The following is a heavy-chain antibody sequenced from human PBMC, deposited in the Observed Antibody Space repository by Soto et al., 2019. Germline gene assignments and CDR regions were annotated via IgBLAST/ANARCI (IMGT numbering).Heavy chain of an antibody. CDR3: ARHCGGDCYEDYYYGMDV. CDR1: GGSIGGSGYY. Sequence: PSETLSLTCTVSGGSIGGSGYYWGWIRQPPGKGLEWIGSIYYSGSTYYNPSLKSRVTISVDTSKNQFSLKLSSVTAADTAVYYCARHCGGDCYEDYYYGMDVWGQGTTVTVSS. CDR2: IYYSGST. D-gene: IGHD2-21*02. J-gene: IGHJ6*02. V-gene: IGHV4-39*01.